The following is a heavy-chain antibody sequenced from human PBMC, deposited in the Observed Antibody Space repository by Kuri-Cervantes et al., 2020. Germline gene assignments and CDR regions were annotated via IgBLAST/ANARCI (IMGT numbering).Heavy chain of an antibody. J-gene: IGHJ6*02. CDR3: ARDSSSWYNYYYYGMDV. V-gene: IGHV3-30-3*01. CDR1: GFTFSSYA. D-gene: IGHD6-13*01. Sequence: GESLKISCAASGFTFSSYAMHWVRQAPGKGLEWVAVISYDGSNKYYADSVKGRLTISRDNSKNTLYLQMNSLRAEDTAVYYCARDSSSWYNYYYYGMDVWGQGTTVTVSS. CDR2: ISYDGSNK.